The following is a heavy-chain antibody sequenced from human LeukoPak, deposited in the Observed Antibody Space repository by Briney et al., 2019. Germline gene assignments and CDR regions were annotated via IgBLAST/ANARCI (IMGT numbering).Heavy chain of an antibody. CDR3: AKEGGLWFEGLFSSYVDF. CDR2: VSSSGETT. V-gene: IGHV3-23*01. J-gene: IGHJ4*02. Sequence: GGSLRLSCAASGFTFRDYDMTWVRQAPGKGLEWVSSVSSSGETTYYADSVKGRFTISRDNSKSTLYLQMNSLRVEDTALYYCAKEGGLWFEGLFSSYVDFWGQGTLVSVSS. CDR1: GFTFRDYD. D-gene: IGHD3-10*01.